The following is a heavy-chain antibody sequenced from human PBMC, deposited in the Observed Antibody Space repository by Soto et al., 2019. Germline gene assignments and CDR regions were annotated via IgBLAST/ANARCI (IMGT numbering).Heavy chain of an antibody. V-gene: IGHV3-48*01. D-gene: IGHD4-17*01. J-gene: IGHJ4*02. CDR3: VNGEYY. CDR1: GFTFSNHV. CDR2: INRDFNT. Sequence: EEQLVESGGGLVQPGGSLRLSCAASGFTFSNHVMNWVRQAPGRGLEWVSSINRDFNTYYADSVKGRFTISRDNAKDSLFLQMTSLRADDTAVYYCVNGEYYVGQGTLVTVSS.